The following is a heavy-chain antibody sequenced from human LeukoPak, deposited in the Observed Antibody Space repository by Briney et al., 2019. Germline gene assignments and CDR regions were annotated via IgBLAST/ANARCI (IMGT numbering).Heavy chain of an antibody. J-gene: IGHJ4*02. V-gene: IGHV3-21*01. D-gene: IGHD6-19*01. CDR3: AREVGQWRVPVDY. CDR1: GFTFSSYS. Sequence: GGSLRLSCAASGFTFSSYSMNWVRQAPGKGLEWVSSISSSSSYIYYADSVKGRFTISRDNAKNSLYLQMNSLRAEDTAVYYCAREVGQWRVPVDYWGQGTLVTVSS. CDR2: ISSSSSYI.